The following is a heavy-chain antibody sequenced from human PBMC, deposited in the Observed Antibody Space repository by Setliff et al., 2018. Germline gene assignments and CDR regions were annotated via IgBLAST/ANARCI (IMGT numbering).Heavy chain of an antibody. J-gene: IGHJ4*02. V-gene: IGHV1-18*01. CDR2: ISAYNGKT. Sequence: ASVKVSCKASGYTLSNSILSWVRQAPGQGLEWVGWISAYNGKTYSAQKFQDRVTLTTHTSTNMGYLELRDLRSDDTAVYYCLRLVRYCTKIACQATSGNEVWGLGTLVTVSS. CDR1: GYTLSNSI. CDR3: LRLVRYCTKIACQATSGNEV. D-gene: IGHD2-8*01.